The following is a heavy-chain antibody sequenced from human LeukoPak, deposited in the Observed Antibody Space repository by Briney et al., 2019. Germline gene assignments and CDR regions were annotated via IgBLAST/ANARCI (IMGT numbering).Heavy chain of an antibody. CDR1: GFTFSSYG. D-gene: IGHD2-21*02. Sequence: PGGSLRLSCAASGFTFSSYGMHWVRQAPGKGLEWVAVIPYDGSNKYYADSVKGRFTISRDNSKNTLYLQMNSLRAEDTAVYYCAKAFVVVTATRFDPWGQGTLVTVSP. CDR3: AKAFVVVTATRFDP. J-gene: IGHJ5*02. CDR2: IPYDGSNK. V-gene: IGHV3-30*18.